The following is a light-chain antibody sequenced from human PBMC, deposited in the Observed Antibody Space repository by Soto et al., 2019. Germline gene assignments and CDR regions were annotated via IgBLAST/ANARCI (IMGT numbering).Light chain of an antibody. V-gene: IGKV1-9*01. Sequence: DIQLTQSPSFLSASVGDRVTITCRASQGISGYLAWYQQKPGKAPKLLIYAASTLQSGVPSRFSGSGSGTEFTLTISSLQPEDFATYDCQAHNSYPPTFGGVTKLDIK. CDR2: AAS. J-gene: IGKJ4*01. CDR3: QAHNSYPPT. CDR1: QGISGY.